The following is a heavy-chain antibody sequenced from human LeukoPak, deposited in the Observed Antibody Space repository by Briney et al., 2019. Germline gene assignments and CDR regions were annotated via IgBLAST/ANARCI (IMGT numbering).Heavy chain of an antibody. Sequence: SETLSLTCTVSGGSISSYYWSWIRQPPGKGLEWIGYIYYSGSTNYNPSLKSRVTISVDTSKNQFSLKLSSVTAADTAVYYCARALWFGELNYYFDYWGRGTLVTVSS. CDR2: IYYSGST. CDR3: ARALWFGELNYYFDY. D-gene: IGHD3-10*01. CDR1: GGSISSYY. V-gene: IGHV4-59*01. J-gene: IGHJ4*02.